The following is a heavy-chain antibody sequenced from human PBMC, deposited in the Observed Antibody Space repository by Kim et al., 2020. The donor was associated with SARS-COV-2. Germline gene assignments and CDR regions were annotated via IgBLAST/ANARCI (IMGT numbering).Heavy chain of an antibody. CDR3: ARDRGQQQLTDY. Sequence: GGSLRLSCAASGFTFSSYSMNWVRQAPGKGLEWVSYISSSSSSTIYYADSVKGRFTISRDNAKNSLYLQMNSLRDEDTAVYYCARDRGQQQLTDYWGQGTLVTVSS. CDR1: GFTFSSYS. V-gene: IGHV3-48*02. CDR2: ISSSSSSTI. J-gene: IGHJ4*02. D-gene: IGHD6-13*01.